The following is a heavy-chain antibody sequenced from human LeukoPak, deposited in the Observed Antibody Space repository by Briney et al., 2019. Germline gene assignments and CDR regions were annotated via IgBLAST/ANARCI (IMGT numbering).Heavy chain of an antibody. CDR2: ISGSGGST. CDR1: GFTFSSYA. V-gene: IGHV3-23*01. J-gene: IGHJ3*02. D-gene: IGHD3-3*01. CDR3: AKSKTVGVVRNEAFDI. Sequence: GGSLRLSCAASGFTFSSYAMSWVRQAPGKGLEWVSAISGSGGSTYYADSVKGRFTISRDNSKNTLYLQMNSLRAEDTAVYYCAKSKTVGVVRNEAFDIWGQGTMVTVSS.